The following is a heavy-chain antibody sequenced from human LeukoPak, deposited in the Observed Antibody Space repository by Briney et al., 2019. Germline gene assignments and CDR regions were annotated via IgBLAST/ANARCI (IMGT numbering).Heavy chain of an antibody. Sequence: SETLSLTCTVSGGSIRSYYWSWIRQPPGKGLEWIGYSYYSGSTNYNPSLKSRVTISVDTSKNQFSLKLSSVTAADTAVYYCATVVTRDYFDYWGQGTLVTVSS. J-gene: IGHJ4*02. CDR3: ATVVTRDYFDY. CDR2: SYYSGST. D-gene: IGHD4-17*01. CDR1: GGSIRSYY. V-gene: IGHV4-59*01.